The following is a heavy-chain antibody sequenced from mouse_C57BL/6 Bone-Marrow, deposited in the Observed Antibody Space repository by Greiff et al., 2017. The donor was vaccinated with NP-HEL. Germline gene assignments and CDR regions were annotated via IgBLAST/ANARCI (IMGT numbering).Heavy chain of an antibody. Sequence: EVKLVESGGGLVQPGGSLSLSCAASGFTFTDYYMSWVRQPPGKALEWLGFIRNKANGYTTEYSASVKGRFTISRDNSQSILYLQMNALRAEDSATYYCASSMNYYAMDYWGQGTSVTVSS. V-gene: IGHV7-3*01. CDR1: GFTFTDYY. J-gene: IGHJ4*01. CDR3: ASSMNYYAMDY. CDR2: IRNKANGYTT.